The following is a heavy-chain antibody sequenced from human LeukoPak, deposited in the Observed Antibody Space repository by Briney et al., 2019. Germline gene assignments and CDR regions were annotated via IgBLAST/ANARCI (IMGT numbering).Heavy chain of an antibody. V-gene: IGHV1-2*06. CDR2: TNPNSGGT. Sequence: ASVKVSCKASGYTFTGYYLHWVRQAPGQGLEWMGRTNPNSGGTNYAQKFQDRVTMTRDTSISTAYMDLSRLRSDDTAVYYCARGYYDSSGPPRFDPWGQGTLVTVSS. CDR3: ARGYYDSSGPPRFDP. CDR1: GYTFTGYY. J-gene: IGHJ5*02. D-gene: IGHD3-22*01.